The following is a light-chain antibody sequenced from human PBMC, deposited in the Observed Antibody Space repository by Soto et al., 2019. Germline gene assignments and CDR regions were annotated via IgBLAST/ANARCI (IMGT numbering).Light chain of an antibody. Sequence: QSALTQPASVSGSPGQSITISCTGTSSDVGSYNLVSWYQHHPGTAPKLMIYEGSKRPSGISNRFSGSKSGNTASLTISGLQAEDEADYYCCSYAGTSTWVFGGGPKLTVL. CDR3: CSYAGTSTWV. CDR2: EGS. J-gene: IGLJ3*02. CDR1: SSDVGSYNL. V-gene: IGLV2-23*01.